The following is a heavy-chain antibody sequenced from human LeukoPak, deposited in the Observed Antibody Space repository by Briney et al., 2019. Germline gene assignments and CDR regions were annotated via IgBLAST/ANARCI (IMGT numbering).Heavy chain of an antibody. V-gene: IGHV3-64D*06. CDR3: VKGGRVVADNFFDH. CDR2: ISGNGGST. Sequence: GGSLRLSCSASGFPFSSYAMHWVRQAPGKGLEYVSSISGNGGSTFYADSVKGRFTFSRDNSKNTLYLQISSLRAEDTAVYYYVKGGRVVADNFFDHWGQGTLVTVSS. J-gene: IGHJ4*02. CDR1: GFPFSSYA. D-gene: IGHD3-22*01.